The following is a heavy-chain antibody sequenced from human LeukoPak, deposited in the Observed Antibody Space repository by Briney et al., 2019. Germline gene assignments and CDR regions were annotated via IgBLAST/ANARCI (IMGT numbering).Heavy chain of an antibody. CDR2: IYHSGST. CDR1: GGSISSGGYY. V-gene: IGHV4-30-2*01. Sequence: SETLSLTCTVSGGSISSGGYYWSWIRQPPGKGLEWIGYIYHSGSTYYNPSLKSRVTISVDRSKNQFSLKLSSVTAADTAVYYCARDDVGSSSPDYWGQGTLVTVSS. D-gene: IGHD6-6*01. J-gene: IGHJ4*02. CDR3: ARDDVGSSSPDY.